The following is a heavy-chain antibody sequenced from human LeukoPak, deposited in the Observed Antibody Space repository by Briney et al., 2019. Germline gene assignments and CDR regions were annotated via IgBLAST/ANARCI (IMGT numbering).Heavy chain of an antibody. Sequence: SVKVSCKASGGTFSSYAISWVRQAPGQGLEWMGGIIPIFGTAKYAQKFQGRVTITTDESTSTAYMELSSLRSEDTAVYYCARDRGTYYYDSSGYYSWGQGTLVTVSS. V-gene: IGHV1-69*05. D-gene: IGHD3-22*01. J-gene: IGHJ4*02. CDR3: ARDRGTYYYDSSGYYS. CDR2: IIPIFGTA. CDR1: GGTFSSYA.